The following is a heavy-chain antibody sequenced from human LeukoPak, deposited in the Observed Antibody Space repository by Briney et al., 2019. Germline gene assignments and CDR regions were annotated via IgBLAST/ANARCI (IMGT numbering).Heavy chain of an antibody. Sequence: SETLSLTCTVSGGSISSYYRSWIRQPPGKGLEWIGYIHYSGSTNYNPSLKSRVTISVDTSKNQFSLKLSSVTAADTAVYYCARYLKGPVMVVYYFDYWGQGTLVTVSS. D-gene: IGHD5-18*01. CDR1: GGSISSYY. CDR3: ARYLKGPVMVVYYFDY. CDR2: IHYSGST. J-gene: IGHJ4*02. V-gene: IGHV4-59*01.